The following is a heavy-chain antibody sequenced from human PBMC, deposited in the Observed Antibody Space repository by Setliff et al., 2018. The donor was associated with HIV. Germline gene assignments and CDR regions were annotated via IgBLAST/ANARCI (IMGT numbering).Heavy chain of an antibody. Sequence: PSETLSLTCAVYGGSFSASYWSWIRQAPGKGLEWIGSVYYSGSTYYNPSLKSRVTISVDTSKNQFSLKLSSVTAAGTAVYYCARAPITIFGVLIMPGSYDYWGQGTLVTVSS. CDR3: ARAPITIFGVLIMPGSYDY. V-gene: IGHV4-34*01. J-gene: IGHJ4*02. CDR1: GGSFSASY. D-gene: IGHD3-3*01. CDR2: VYYSGST.